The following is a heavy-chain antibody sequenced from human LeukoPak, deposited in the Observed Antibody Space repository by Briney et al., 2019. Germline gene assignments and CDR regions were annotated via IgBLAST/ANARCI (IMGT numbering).Heavy chain of an antibody. V-gene: IGHV1-2*02. CDR1: GYTFTGYY. Sequence: ASVKVSCKASGYTFTGYYMHWVRQAPGQGLEWMGWINPNSGGTNYAQKFQGRVTMTRDTSISTAYRELSRLRSDDTAVYYCARDFIAAALFGYWGQGTLVTVSS. J-gene: IGHJ4*02. CDR3: ARDFIAAALFGY. D-gene: IGHD6-13*01. CDR2: INPNSGGT.